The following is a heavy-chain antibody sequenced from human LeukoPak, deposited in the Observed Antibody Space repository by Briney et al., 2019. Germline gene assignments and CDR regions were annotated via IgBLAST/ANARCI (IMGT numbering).Heavy chain of an antibody. Sequence: ASVKVSCKASEYTFKDYYMHWVRQAPGQGLEWMGWISANRGATKYAQKFQGRVTMTRDTSISTVYMDLSRLTSDDTAVYYCARDGVREGHEGSLFDYWGQGTLVTVSS. D-gene: IGHD1-26*01. CDR2: ISANRGAT. V-gene: IGHV1-2*02. J-gene: IGHJ4*02. CDR3: ARDGVREGHEGSLFDY. CDR1: EYTFKDYY.